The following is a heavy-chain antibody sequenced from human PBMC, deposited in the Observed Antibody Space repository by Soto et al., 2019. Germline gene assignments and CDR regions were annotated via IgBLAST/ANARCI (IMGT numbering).Heavy chain of an antibody. CDR3: ARDRSTIYAFDI. CDR2: IYSGGST. CDR1: GFTVSSNY. Sequence: EVQLVESGGGLVQPGGSLRLSCAASGFTVSSNYMSWVRQAPGKGLGWVSVIYSGGSTYYADSVKGRFTISRDNSKNTLYLQMNSLRAEDTAVYYCARDRSTIYAFDIWGQGTMVTVSS. D-gene: IGHD3-3*01. J-gene: IGHJ3*02. V-gene: IGHV3-66*01.